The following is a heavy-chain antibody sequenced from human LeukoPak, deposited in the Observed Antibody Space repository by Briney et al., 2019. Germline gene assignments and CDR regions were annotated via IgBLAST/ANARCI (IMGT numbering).Heavy chain of an antibody. J-gene: IGHJ4*02. CDR1: GYSFTSYW. Sequence: GESLKISCMGSGYSFTSYWIGWVRQMPGKGLEWKGIIYPGDSDTRYSPSFQGQVTISADKSISTAYLQWSSLKASDTAMYYCARYSRLEGVDYWGQGTLVTVSS. V-gene: IGHV5-51*01. CDR2: IYPGDSDT. D-gene: IGHD4-11*01. CDR3: ARYSRLEGVDY.